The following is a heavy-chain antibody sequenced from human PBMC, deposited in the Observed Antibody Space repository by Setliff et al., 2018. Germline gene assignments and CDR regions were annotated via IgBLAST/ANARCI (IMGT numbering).Heavy chain of an antibody. D-gene: IGHD3-22*01. CDR3: ARYDSSGYSENYYFDY. Sequence: SETLSLTCTVSGGSISSCYWSWIRQPAGKGLEWIGRIYTSGSTNYNPSLKSRVTMSVDTSKNQFSLKLNSVTAADTAIYYCARYDSSGYSENYYFDYWGQGTLVTVSS. CDR2: IYTSGST. V-gene: IGHV4-4*07. CDR1: GGSISSCY. J-gene: IGHJ4*02.